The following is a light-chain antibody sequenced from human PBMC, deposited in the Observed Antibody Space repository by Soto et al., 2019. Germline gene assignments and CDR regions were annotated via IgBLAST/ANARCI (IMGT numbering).Light chain of an antibody. CDR2: DVS. CDR3: SSYTSSSLYV. J-gene: IGLJ1*01. Sequence: SCTGTSSDVGGYNYVSWYQQHPGKAPKLMIYDVSNRPSGVSNRFSGSKSGNTASLTISGLQAEDEADYYCSSYTSSSLYVFGTGTKLTVL. CDR1: SSDVGGYNY. V-gene: IGLV2-14*04.